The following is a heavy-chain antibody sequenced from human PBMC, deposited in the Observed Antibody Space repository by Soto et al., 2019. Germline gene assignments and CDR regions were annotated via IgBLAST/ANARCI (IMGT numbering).Heavy chain of an antibody. J-gene: IGHJ5*02. CDR2: MNPNSGNT. CDR1: GYTFTSYD. Sequence: ASVKVSCKASGYTFTSYDIHWVRQATGQGLEWMGWMNPNSGNTGYAQKFQGRVTMTRNTSISTAYMELSSLRAEDTAVYYCAKDAGGQWLIAWYDPWGQGTLVTVSS. D-gene: IGHD6-19*01. V-gene: IGHV1-8*01. CDR3: AKDAGGQWLIAWYDP.